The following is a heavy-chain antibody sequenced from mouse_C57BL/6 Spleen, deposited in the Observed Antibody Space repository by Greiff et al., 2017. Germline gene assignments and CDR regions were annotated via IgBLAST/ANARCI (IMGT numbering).Heavy chain of an antibody. Sequence: VQLQQPGAELVKPGASVKLSCKASGYTFTSYWMHWVKQRPGRGLEWIGRIDPNRGGTKYNEKFKSKATLTVDKPSSTAYMQLSSLTSEDSAVYYCARHYYSYFDVWGTGTTVTVSS. V-gene: IGHV1-72*01. CDR1: GYTFTSYW. D-gene: IGHD2-12*01. J-gene: IGHJ1*03. CDR3: ARHYYSYFDV. CDR2: IDPNRGGT.